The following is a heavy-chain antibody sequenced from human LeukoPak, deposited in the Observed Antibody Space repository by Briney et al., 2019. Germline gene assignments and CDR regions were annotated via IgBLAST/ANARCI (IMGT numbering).Heavy chain of an antibody. J-gene: IGHJ4*02. D-gene: IGHD2-21*02. CDR2: ISSSGSTI. Sequence: PGGSLRLSCAASGFTFDDYGMSWVRQAPGKGLEWVSYISSSGSTIYYADSVKGRFTISRDNAKNSLYLQMNSLRAEDTAVYYCARGGSIVVVTAISFDYWGQGTLVTVSS. V-gene: IGHV3-48*03. CDR3: ARGGSIVVVTAISFDY. CDR1: GFTFDDYG.